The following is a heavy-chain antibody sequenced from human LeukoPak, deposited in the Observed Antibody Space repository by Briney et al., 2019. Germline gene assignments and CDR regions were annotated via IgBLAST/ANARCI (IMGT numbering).Heavy chain of an antibody. CDR2: IESDASNT. J-gene: IGHJ4*03. V-gene: IGHV3-74*01. D-gene: IGHD1-26*01. CDR1: GFAFSSHA. Sequence: GGSLRLSCAASGFAFSSHAMHWVRQAPGKGLVWVARIESDASNTRYADSVKGRFTISRDNANKTLYLQMNSLRAEDAAVYYCTRDGSGSYIPFGYWGPGTLATVSS. CDR3: TRDGSGSYIPFGY.